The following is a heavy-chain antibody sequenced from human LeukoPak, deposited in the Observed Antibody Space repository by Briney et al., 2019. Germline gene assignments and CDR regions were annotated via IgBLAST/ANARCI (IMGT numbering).Heavy chain of an antibody. V-gene: IGHV1-69*05. CDR3: ARGEPAAKYYYYYMDV. D-gene: IGHD2-2*01. Sequence: SVKVSCKASGGTFSSYAISWVRQAPGQGLEWMGGIIPIFGTANYAQQFQGRVTITTDESTSTAYMELSSLRSEDTAVYYCARGEPAAKYYYYYMDVWGKRTTVTVSS. CDR2: IIPIFGTA. J-gene: IGHJ6*03. CDR1: GGTFSSYA.